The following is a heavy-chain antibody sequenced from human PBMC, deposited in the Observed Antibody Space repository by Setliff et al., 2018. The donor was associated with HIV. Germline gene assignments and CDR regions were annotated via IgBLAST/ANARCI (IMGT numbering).Heavy chain of an antibody. CDR2: MNPNSGNT. CDR1: GYTFTGYY. J-gene: IGHJ6*03. Sequence: ASVKVSCKASGYTFTGYYMHWVRQATGQGLEWMGWMNPNSGNTGYAQRFQGRVSMTRNTSIGTAYMELSSLRSEDTAVYYCARWVPHWSSTSRYHWLFQYMDVWGEGTTVTVSS. D-gene: IGHD2-2*01. V-gene: IGHV1-8*02. CDR3: ARWVPHWSSTSRYHWLFQYMDV.